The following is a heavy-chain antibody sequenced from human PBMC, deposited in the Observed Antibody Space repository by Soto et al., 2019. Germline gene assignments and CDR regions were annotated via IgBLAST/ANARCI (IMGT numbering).Heavy chain of an antibody. Sequence: ASVKVSCKASGYTFTSYGISWVRQAPGQGLEWMGWISAYNGNTNYAQKLQGRVTMTTDTSTSTAYMELRSLRSDDTAVYYCARSTGSGSYYVVRNWFDPWGQGTLVTVSS. CDR2: ISAYNGNT. D-gene: IGHD3-10*01. CDR1: GYTFTSYG. J-gene: IGHJ5*02. CDR3: ARSTGSGSYYVVRNWFDP. V-gene: IGHV1-18*01.